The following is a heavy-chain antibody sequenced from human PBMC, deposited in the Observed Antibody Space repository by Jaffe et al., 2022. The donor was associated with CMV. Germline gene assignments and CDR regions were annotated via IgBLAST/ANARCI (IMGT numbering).Heavy chain of an antibody. Sequence: QVQLVQSGAEVKKPGASVKVSCKASGYTFTSYYMHWVRQAPGQGLEWMGIINPSGGSTSYAQKFQGRVTMTRDTSTSTVYMELSSLRSEDTAVYYCARGVVVPVIGSWFDPWGQGTLVTVSS. CDR1: GYTFTSYY. CDR2: INPSGGST. D-gene: IGHD2-2*01. CDR3: ARGVVVPVIGSWFDP. J-gene: IGHJ5*02. V-gene: IGHV1-46*01.